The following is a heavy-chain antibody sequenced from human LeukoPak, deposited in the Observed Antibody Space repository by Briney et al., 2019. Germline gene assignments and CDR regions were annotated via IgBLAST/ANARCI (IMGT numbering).Heavy chain of an antibody. V-gene: IGHV4-34*01. CDR3: ARSAVIVATNPYYYYGMDV. D-gene: IGHD5-12*01. J-gene: IGHJ6*02. CDR1: GGSFSGYY. CDR2: INHSGST. Sequence: SETLSLTCAVYGGSFSGYYWSWIRQPPGKGLEWIGEINHSGSTNYNPSLKSRVTISVDTSKNQFSLKLSSVTAADTAVYYCARSAVIVATNPYYYYGMDVWGQGTTVTVSS.